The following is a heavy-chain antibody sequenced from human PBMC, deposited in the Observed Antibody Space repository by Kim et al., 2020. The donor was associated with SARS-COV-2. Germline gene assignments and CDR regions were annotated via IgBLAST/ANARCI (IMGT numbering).Heavy chain of an antibody. Sequence: GGSLRLSCAASGFTFSSYWMSWVRQAPGKGLERVANIKKDGSEKYYVDSVKGRFIISRDNAKNSLYLQMNSLRAEDTAVYYCARVDIDRSGWYEEGFYYYYYMDVWGTGTTVTVSS. CDR2: IKKDGSEK. J-gene: IGHJ6*03. V-gene: IGHV3-7*01. CDR3: ARVDIDRSGWYEEGFYYYYYMDV. D-gene: IGHD6-19*01. CDR1: GFTFSSYW.